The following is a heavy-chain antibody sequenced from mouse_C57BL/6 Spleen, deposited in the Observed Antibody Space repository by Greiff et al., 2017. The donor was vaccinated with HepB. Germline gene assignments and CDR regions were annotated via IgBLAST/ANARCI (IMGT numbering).Heavy chain of an antibody. CDR2: ISDGGSYT. CDR3: ARAGYGSNYAMDY. J-gene: IGHJ4*01. CDR1: GFTFSSYA. V-gene: IGHV5-4*03. D-gene: IGHD1-1*01. Sequence: EVKLVESGGGLVKPGGSLKLSCAASGFTFSSYAMSWVRQTPEKRLEWVATISDGGSYTYYPDNVKGRFTISRDNAKNNLYLQMSHLKSEDTAMYYCARAGYGSNYAMDYWGQGTSVTVSS.